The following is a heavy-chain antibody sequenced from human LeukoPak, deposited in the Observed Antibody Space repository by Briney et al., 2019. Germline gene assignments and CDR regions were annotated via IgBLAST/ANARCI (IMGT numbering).Heavy chain of an antibody. CDR2: ITRGNT. Sequence: GGSLRLSCAASGFTFSNYNMNWVRQTPGKGREWVSSITRGNTFYADSVKGRFTISRDNAKNSLSLQMNSLRAEDTAVYYCARDPYNGSYGDDYYYYMDAWGKGTTVTISS. CDR3: ARDPYNGSYGDDYYYYMDA. CDR1: GFTFSNYN. J-gene: IGHJ6*03. V-gene: IGHV3-21*01. D-gene: IGHD1-26*01.